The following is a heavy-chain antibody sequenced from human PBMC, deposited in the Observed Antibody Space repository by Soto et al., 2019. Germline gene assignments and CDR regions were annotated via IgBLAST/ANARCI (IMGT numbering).Heavy chain of an antibody. Sequence: ASVKVSCKASGYTFTSYGISWVRQAPGQGLEWMGWISAYNGNTNYAQKLQGRVTMTTDTSTSTAYMGLRSLRPDDTAVYYCARDFPRTSFDYWGQGTLVTVSS. CDR3: ARDFPRTSFDY. CDR1: GYTFTSYG. CDR2: ISAYNGNT. V-gene: IGHV1-18*01. J-gene: IGHJ4*02.